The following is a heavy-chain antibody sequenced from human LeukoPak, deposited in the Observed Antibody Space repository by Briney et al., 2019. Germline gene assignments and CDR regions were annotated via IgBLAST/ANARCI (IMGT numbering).Heavy chain of an antibody. V-gene: IGHV3-30*02. CDR3: ARGVRVYREAFDI. CDR1: GFTFNNYG. Sequence: GGSLRLSCAASGFTFNNYGMHWVRQAPGKGLEWVAFIRYDGSNQYYADSVKGRFTISRDNAKNTLYLQMNSLRAEDTAVYYCARGVRVYREAFDIWGQGTMVTVSS. J-gene: IGHJ3*02. D-gene: IGHD3-10*02. CDR2: IRYDGSNQ.